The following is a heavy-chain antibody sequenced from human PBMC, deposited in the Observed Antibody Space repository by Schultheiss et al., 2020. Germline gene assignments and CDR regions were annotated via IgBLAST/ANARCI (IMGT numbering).Heavy chain of an antibody. CDR2: ISYSGST. CDR3: ARVRTGSYYYYYYYMDV. CDR1: GGSISSGGYY. Sequence: SETLSLTCTVSGGSISSGGYYWSWIRQHPGKGLEWIGYISYSGSTNYNPSLKSRVTISVDTSKNQFSLKLSSVTAADTAVYYCARVRTGSYYYYYYYMDVWGKGTTVTVSS. V-gene: IGHV4-61*08. D-gene: IGHD1-26*01. J-gene: IGHJ6*03.